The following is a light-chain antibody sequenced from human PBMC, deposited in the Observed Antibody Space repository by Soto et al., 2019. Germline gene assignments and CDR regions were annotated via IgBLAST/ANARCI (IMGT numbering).Light chain of an antibody. J-gene: IGKJ1*01. V-gene: IGKV1-5*01. CDR1: RSIGVW. CDR2: DAS. CDR3: QHYNSYSEA. Sequence: DIQMTQSPSTLSASVGDRVTITCRASRSIGVWLAWYQQTPGKAPKILIFDASSLESGVPSRFRGSGAGPECTRAISSLQPDDFETYYCQHYNSYSEAFGQGTKVDIK.